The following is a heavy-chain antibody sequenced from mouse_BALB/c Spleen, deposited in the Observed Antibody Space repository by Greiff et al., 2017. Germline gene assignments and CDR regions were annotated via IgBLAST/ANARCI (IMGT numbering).Heavy chain of an antibody. CDR3: ARDDSKAWFAY. Sequence: QVQLQQPGAELVKPGASVKMSCKASGYTFTSYNMHWVKQTPGQGLEWIGAIYPGNGDTSYNQKFKGKATLTADKSSSTAYMQLSSLTSEDSAVYYCARDDSKAWFAYWGQGTLVTVSA. D-gene: IGHD2-4*01. CDR1: GYTFTSYN. V-gene: IGHV1-12*01. CDR2: IYPGNGDT. J-gene: IGHJ3*01.